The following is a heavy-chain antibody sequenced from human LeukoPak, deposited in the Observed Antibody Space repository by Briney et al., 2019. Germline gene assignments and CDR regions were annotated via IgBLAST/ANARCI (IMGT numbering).Heavy chain of an antibody. Sequence: PGGSLRLSCAASGFTFSSYAMNWVRQAPGRGLEWVSGFSGSGGTTYYADSVKGRFTISRDNSKNTLYLQMNSLRAEDTAVYYCAKRSDYGDYVPDYWGQGTLVTVSS. D-gene: IGHD4-17*01. CDR2: FSGSGGTT. CDR1: GFTFSSYA. J-gene: IGHJ4*02. CDR3: AKRSDYGDYVPDY. V-gene: IGHV3-23*01.